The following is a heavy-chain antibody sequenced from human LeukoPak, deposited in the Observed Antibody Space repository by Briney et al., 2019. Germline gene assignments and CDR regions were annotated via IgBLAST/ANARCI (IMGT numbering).Heavy chain of an antibody. CDR3: ANDYGDHRTPYY. CDR1: GFTFSSYG. D-gene: IGHD4-17*01. CDR2: ISYDGSNK. V-gene: IGHV3-30*18. Sequence: GRSLRLSCAASGFTFSSYGMHWVRQAPDKGLEWVAVISYDGSNKYYADSVKGRFTISRDNSKDTLYLQMNSLRAEDTAVYNCANDYGDHRTPYYWGQGTQVTVSS. J-gene: IGHJ4*02.